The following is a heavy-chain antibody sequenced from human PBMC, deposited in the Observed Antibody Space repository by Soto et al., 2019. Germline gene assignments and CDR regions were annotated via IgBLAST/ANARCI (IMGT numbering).Heavy chain of an antibody. J-gene: IGHJ4*02. CDR2: MNPNSGNT. Sequence: QVQLVQSGAEVKKPGASVKVSCKASGYTFTSYDINWVRQATGQGLEWMGWMNPNSGNTGYAQKFKDRVTMTRNTSMSTAYMELSSLRSEDTAVYYCARATLDVEFSGYWGQGTLVTVSS. CDR3: ARATLDVEFSGY. D-gene: IGHD3-10*01. CDR1: GYTFTSYD. V-gene: IGHV1-8*01.